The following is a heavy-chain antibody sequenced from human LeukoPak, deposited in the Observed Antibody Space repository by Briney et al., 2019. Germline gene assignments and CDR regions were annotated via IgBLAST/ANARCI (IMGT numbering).Heavy chain of an antibody. Sequence: GESLKISCKGSGYSFSNYWIGWVRQMPGKGLEWMGIIYPGDSDTRHSPSFQGQVTISADKSISTAYLQWSSLKASDTAMYYCARARAGPFDYWGQGTLVAVSS. V-gene: IGHV5-51*01. J-gene: IGHJ4*02. CDR1: GYSFSNYW. D-gene: IGHD6-13*01. CDR3: ARARAGPFDY. CDR2: IYPGDSDT.